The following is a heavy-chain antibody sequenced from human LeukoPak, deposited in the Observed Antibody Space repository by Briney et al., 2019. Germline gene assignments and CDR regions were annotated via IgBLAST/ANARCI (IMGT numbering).Heavy chain of an antibody. CDR1: GGTFSSYA. CDR3: ARDTIVATIETTTNYYYGMDV. V-gene: IGHV1-69*05. Sequence: SVKVSCRASGGTFSSYAISWVRQAPGQGLEWMGGIIPIFGTANYAQKFQGRVTITTDTSTSTAYMELRSLRSDDTAVYYCARDTIVATIETTTNYYYGMDVWGQGTTVTVSS. D-gene: IGHD5-12*01. J-gene: IGHJ6*02. CDR2: IIPIFGTA.